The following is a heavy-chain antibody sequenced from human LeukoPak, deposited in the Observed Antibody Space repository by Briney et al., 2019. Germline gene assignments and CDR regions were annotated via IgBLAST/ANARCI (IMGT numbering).Heavy chain of an antibody. V-gene: IGHV5-51*01. CDR3: AGAVAALEGYYFDY. CDR1: GYSFTNYW. CDR2: IYPGDSDT. D-gene: IGHD6-19*01. J-gene: IGHJ4*02. Sequence: GESLKISCKGSGYSFTNYWIGWVRQMPGKGLEWMGVIYPGDSDTRYSPSFQGQVTISADKSISTAYLQWGSLKASDTAMYYCAGAVAALEGYYFDYWGQGTLVTVSS.